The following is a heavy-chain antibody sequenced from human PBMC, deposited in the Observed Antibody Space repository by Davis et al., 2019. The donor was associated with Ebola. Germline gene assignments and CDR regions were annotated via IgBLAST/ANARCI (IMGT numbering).Heavy chain of an antibody. Sequence: ASVTVSCKASGYTFTNYGITWVRQAPGQGLEWMGWINPHNGNTNYAQNVQGRVIMTSDTATTTAYMEVGSLRSDDTAVYYCARAQFPTMSDHWGQGTLVTVSS. V-gene: IGHV1-18*04. CDR2: INPHNGNT. CDR3: ARAQFPTMSDH. D-gene: IGHD3-3*01. J-gene: IGHJ4*02. CDR1: GYTFTNYG.